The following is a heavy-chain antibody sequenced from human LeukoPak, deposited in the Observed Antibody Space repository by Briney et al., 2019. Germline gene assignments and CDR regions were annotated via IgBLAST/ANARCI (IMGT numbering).Heavy chain of an antibody. J-gene: IGHJ4*02. CDR1: GFTFTGYH. Sequence: ASVKVSCKASGFTFTGYHFHWVRQAPGQGLEWLGWINPDSGGTSYAQRFQGRVTMTRDTSISTAYMELSRLKSDDTAVFYCARGPRSLVGTTFPFDYRGQGTLVTVSS. V-gene: IGHV1-2*02. CDR2: INPDSGGT. D-gene: IGHD1-26*01. CDR3: ARGPRSLVGTTFPFDY.